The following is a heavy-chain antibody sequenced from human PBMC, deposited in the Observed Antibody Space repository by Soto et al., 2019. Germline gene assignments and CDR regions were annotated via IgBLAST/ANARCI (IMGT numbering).Heavy chain of an antibody. CDR2: IYYTGNT. J-gene: IGHJ4*02. D-gene: IGHD6-6*01. CDR3: VRGGKYRQQETYYFDY. CDR1: GGSITRSGYY. V-gene: IGHV4-39*01. Sequence: SETLSLTCSVSGGSITRSGYYWGWIRQPPGKGLEWIGSIYYTGNTYYFPSLESRVTISVDTSKNQISLRLSSVTAADTAVYYCVRGGKYRQQETYYFDYWGPGTLVTVSS.